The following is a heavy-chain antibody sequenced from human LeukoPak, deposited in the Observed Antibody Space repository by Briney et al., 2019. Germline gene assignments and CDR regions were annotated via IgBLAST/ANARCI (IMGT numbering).Heavy chain of an antibody. CDR1: GFTFSSYA. Sequence: GGSLSLSCAATGFTFSSYAMTWVRQAPGKGLEGCSTVSGSGGSTYYAESVKGRFTMSRDDSKNTLYLQMNSLRAEDTAIYYCAKGIGAYSYGFDYWGQGTLVTVSS. CDR3: AKGIGAYSYGFDY. J-gene: IGHJ4*02. V-gene: IGHV3-23*01. D-gene: IGHD5-18*01. CDR2: VSGSGGST.